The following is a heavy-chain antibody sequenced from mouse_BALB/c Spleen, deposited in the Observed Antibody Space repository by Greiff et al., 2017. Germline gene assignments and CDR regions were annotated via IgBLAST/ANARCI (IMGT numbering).Heavy chain of an antibody. CDR3: ARWGYPYYFDY. CDR1: GYTFTSYW. Sequence: VQLQQPGAELVKPGASVKLSCKASGYTFTSYWMHWVKQRPGQGLEWIGEINPSNGRTNNNEKFKSKATLTVDKSSSTAYMQLSSLTSEDSAVYYCARWGYPYYFDYWGQGTTLTVSS. D-gene: IGHD2-2*01. J-gene: IGHJ2*01. CDR2: INPSNGRT. V-gene: IGHV1S81*02.